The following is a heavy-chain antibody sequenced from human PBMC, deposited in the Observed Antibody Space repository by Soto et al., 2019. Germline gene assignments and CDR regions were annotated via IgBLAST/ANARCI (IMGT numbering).Heavy chain of an antibody. CDR1: GGTFSSYA. J-gene: IGHJ4*02. V-gene: IGHV1-69*13. Sequence: GASVKVSCKASGGTFSSYAISWVRQAPGQGLEWMGGIIPIFGTANYAQKFQGRVTITADESTSTAYMELSSLRSEDTAVYYCARARRYSGSYPYYFDYWGQGTLVTVSS. CDR3: ARARRYSGSYPYYFDY. CDR2: IIPIFGTA. D-gene: IGHD1-26*01.